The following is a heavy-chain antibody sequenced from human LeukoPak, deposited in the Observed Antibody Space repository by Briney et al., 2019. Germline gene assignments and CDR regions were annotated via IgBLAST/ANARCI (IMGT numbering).Heavy chain of an antibody. J-gene: IGHJ3*02. CDR3: AKDRTYDYGTYDAFDI. Sequence: GGSLRLSCAASAFTFRSYAMSWVRQAGGKGLEWVSAISGSGGSTYYADSVKGRFTISRDNSKNTLYLQMSSLRAEDTAVYYCAKDRTYDYGTYDAFDIWGPGTMVTVSS. V-gene: IGHV3-23*01. CDR1: AFTFRSYA. CDR2: ISGSGGST. D-gene: IGHD4-17*01.